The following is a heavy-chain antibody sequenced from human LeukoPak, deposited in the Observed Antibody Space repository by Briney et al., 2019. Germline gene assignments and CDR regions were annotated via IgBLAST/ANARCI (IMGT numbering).Heavy chain of an antibody. J-gene: IGHJ4*02. CDR1: GYTFTSYG. D-gene: IGHD6-19*01. CDR2: IIPIFGTA. CDR3: ARMLVAGTGTYFDY. V-gene: IGHV1-69*05. Sequence: SVKVSCKASGYTFTSYGISWVRQAPGQGLEWMGRIIPIFGTANYAQKFQGRVTITTDESTSTAYMELSSLRSEDTAVYYCARMLVAGTGTYFDYWGQGTLVTVSS.